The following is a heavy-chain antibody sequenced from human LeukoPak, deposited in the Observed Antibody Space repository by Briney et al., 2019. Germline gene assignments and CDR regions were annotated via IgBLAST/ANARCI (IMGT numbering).Heavy chain of an antibody. CDR3: ARDEYGGYTFDY. CDR1: GFTFSSYP. CDR2: ISSSRRYI. Sequence: GGSLRLSCAASGFTFSSYPMHWVRHAPGKGLECGSSISSSRRYIYYADSVKGGFTISRDTAKNSLYLQMHSLRAEDTAVYYGARDEYGGYTFDYWGRGTLVTVSS. V-gene: IGHV3-21*01. D-gene: IGHD4-17*01. J-gene: IGHJ4*02.